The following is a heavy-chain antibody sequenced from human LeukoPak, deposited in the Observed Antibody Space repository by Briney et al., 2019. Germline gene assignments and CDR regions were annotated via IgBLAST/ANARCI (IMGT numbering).Heavy chain of an antibody. Sequence: ASVKVSCKASGYTFTGYYMHWVRQAPGQGLEWMGRINPNSGGTNYAQKFQGRVTMTRDTSISTAYMELSRLRSDDTAVYYCARDLPRLRFLEYPQPGAFDIWGQGTMVTVSS. V-gene: IGHV1-2*06. J-gene: IGHJ3*02. CDR1: GYTFTGYY. CDR3: ARDLPRLRFLEYPQPGAFDI. CDR2: INPNSGGT. D-gene: IGHD3-3*01.